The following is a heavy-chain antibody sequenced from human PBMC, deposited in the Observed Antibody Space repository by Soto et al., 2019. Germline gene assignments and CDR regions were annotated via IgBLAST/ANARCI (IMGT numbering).Heavy chain of an antibody. J-gene: IGHJ4*02. CDR3: TRGQRIGAITTCFDY. D-gene: IGHD5-12*01. CDR1: GGSISSGGYS. CDR2: IYHSGST. V-gene: IGHV4-30-2*01. Sequence: SETLSLTCAVSGGSISSGGYSWSWIRQPPGKGLEWIGYIYHSGSTYYNPSLKSRVTISVDRSKNQFSLRLSSVTAADTAAYYCTRGQRIGAITTCFDYWGQGTLVTVSS.